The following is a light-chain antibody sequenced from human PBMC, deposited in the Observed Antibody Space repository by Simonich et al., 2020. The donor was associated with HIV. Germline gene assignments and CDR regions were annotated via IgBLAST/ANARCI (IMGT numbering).Light chain of an antibody. CDR1: QSLLHSNAYNY. V-gene: IGKV2-28*01. CDR2: LGS. J-gene: IGKJ3*01. CDR3: MQALQTPFT. Sequence: DIVMTQSPLSLPVTPGEPASIPFRSSQSLLHSNAYNYLDWYLQKPGQSPQLLIYLGSNRASGVPDRFSGSGSGTDFTLKISRVEAEDVGVYYCMQALQTPFTFGPGTKVDIK.